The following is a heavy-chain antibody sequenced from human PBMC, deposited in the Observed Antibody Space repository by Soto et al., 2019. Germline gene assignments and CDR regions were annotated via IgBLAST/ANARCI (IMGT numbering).Heavy chain of an antibody. CDR3: ARVHSSSWYGLDDY. V-gene: IGHV3-21*01. Sequence: VQLVESGGGLVKPGGSLRLSCAASGFTFSSYSMNWVRQAPGKGLEWVSSISSSSSYIYYADSVKGRFTISRDNAKNSLYLQMNSLRAEDTAVYYCARVHSSSWYGLDDYWGQGTLVTVSS. CDR1: GFTFSSYS. J-gene: IGHJ4*02. CDR2: ISSSSSYI. D-gene: IGHD6-13*01.